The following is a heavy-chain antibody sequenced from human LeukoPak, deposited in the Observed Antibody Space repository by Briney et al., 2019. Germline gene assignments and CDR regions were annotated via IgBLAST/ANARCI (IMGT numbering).Heavy chain of an antibody. CDR2: ISYDGSNK. J-gene: IGHJ4*02. D-gene: IGHD2-15*01. Sequence: GGSLRLSCAASGFTFSNYGMHWVRQAPGKGLEWVAVISYDGSNKYYADSVKGRFTISRDNSKNTLYLQMNSLRAEDTAVYYCARGYQLLHYFDYWGQGTLVTVSS. CDR3: ARGYQLLHYFDY. V-gene: IGHV3-30*19. CDR1: GFTFSNYG.